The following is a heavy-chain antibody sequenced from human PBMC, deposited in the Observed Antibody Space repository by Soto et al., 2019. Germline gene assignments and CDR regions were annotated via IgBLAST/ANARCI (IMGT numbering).Heavy chain of an antibody. CDR1: GFTFSSYG. J-gene: IGHJ4*02. CDR3: ASEHSSRWYYFDC. Sequence: GGSLRLSCAASGFTFSSYGMHWVRQAPGKGLEWVAVISYDGSNKYYADSVKGRFTISRDNSKNTLYLQMNSLRAEDTAVYYCASEHSSRWYYFDCWGQGTLVTVSS. V-gene: IGHV3-30*03. D-gene: IGHD6-13*01. CDR2: ISYDGSNK.